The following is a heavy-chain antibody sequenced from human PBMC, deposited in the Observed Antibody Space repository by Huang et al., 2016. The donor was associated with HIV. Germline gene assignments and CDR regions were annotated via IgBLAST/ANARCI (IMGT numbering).Heavy chain of an antibody. CDR1: GVSFRDYA. CDR2: IIHRFVLT. CDR3: AREGQNWLGKPFGALAF. J-gene: IGHJ4*03. V-gene: IGHV1-69*10. Sequence: QAQLVQSGAAVMKPGSSVRVSCKASGVSFRDYAFSWVRRAPGQGLVWRGGIIHRFVLTNYATGLQGRVTISADKSSNTVYLELTSLRSGDTAVYYCAREGQNWLGKPFGALAFWGQGTEVIVSS. D-gene: IGHD3-16*01.